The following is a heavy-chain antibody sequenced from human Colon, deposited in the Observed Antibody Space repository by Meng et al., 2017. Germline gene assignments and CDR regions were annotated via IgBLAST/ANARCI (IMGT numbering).Heavy chain of an antibody. Sequence: HVQLKESGPGLVKPSGTLSLTCAVSGGSISSSNWWSWVRQPPGKGLEWIGEIYHSGSTNYNPSLKSRVTISVDKSKNQFSLKLSSVTAADTAVYYCASFPPPGKQWLVTDYWGQGTLVTVSS. CDR2: IYHSGST. V-gene: IGHV4-4*02. CDR3: ASFPPPGKQWLVTDY. D-gene: IGHD6-19*01. J-gene: IGHJ4*02. CDR1: GGSISSSNW.